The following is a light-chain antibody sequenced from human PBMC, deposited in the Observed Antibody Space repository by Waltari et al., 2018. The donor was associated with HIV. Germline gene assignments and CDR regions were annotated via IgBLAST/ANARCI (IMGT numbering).Light chain of an antibody. J-gene: IGLJ3*02. CDR2: EVS. CDR1: SISVGAYIF. Sequence: QSVLTQPASVSGSPGQSIAVSCTRTSISVGAYIFLSCYQQHPGKAPKVIISEVSKRPSGVSDRFSGSKSGNTASLTISGLQAEDEAVYYCISFTTSTTWVFGGGTKLTVL. CDR3: ISFTTSTTWV. V-gene: IGLV2-14*01.